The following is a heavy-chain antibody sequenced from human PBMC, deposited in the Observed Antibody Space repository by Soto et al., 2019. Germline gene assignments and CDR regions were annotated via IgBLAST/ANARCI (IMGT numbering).Heavy chain of an antibody. CDR3: AGVVWFRGMDV. D-gene: IGHD3-16*01. CDR2: TYYRSKWIH. J-gene: IGHJ6*02. CDR1: GDSVSSSSAA. V-gene: IGHV6-1*01. Sequence: QVELQQSGPGLVKPSQTLSLTCDISGDSVSSSSAAWNWIRQSPSRGLEWLGRTYYRSKWIHEYTLSMESRITINPDTSKNQFSLHIYSVTPEDTAGYYCAGVVWFRGMDVWGQGTAVTVSS.